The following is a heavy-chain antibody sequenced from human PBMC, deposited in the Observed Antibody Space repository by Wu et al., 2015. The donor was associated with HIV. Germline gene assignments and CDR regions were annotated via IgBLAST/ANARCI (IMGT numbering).Heavy chain of an antibody. Sequence: QVQLVQSGAEVKKPGASVKVSCKASGYTFTGYYMHWVRQAPGQGLEWMGWINPNSGGTNYAQKFQGRVTMTRDTSISTAYMELSRLRSDDTAVYYCASRANYGGTSFGGFALDTWGQGTMVIVST. CDR1: GYTFTGYY. D-gene: IGHD3-16*01. CDR3: ASRANYGGTSFGGFALDT. J-gene: IGHJ3*02. V-gene: IGHV1-2*02. CDR2: INPNSGGT.